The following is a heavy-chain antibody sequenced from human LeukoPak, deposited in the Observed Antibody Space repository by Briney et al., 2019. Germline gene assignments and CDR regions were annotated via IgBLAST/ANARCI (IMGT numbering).Heavy chain of an antibody. CDR2: IYHSGSS. CDR1: GYSISRDYY. V-gene: IGHV4-38-2*01. J-gene: IGHJ4*02. Sequence: SSETLSLTCAVSGYSISRDYYWGWIRQPPGKGLEWIGNIYHSGSSYYNPSLKSRVTISVDTSKNQFSLKLSSVTAADTAVYYCARGRAARTKLITGTLFDYWGQGILVTVSS. CDR3: ARGRAARTKLITGTLFDY. D-gene: IGHD1-20*01.